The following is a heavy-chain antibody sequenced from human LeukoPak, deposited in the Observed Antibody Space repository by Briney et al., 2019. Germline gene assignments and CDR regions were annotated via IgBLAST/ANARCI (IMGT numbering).Heavy chain of an antibody. CDR2: ISYDGSNK. CDR3: AKVPGGGTSSWPSPLEYFHH. D-gene: IGHD6-13*01. CDR1: GFTFSSYG. J-gene: IGHJ1*01. V-gene: IGHV3-30*18. Sequence: PGGSLRLSCAASGFTFSSYGMHWVRQAPGKGLEWVAVISYDGSNKYYVDSVKGRFTISRDNSKNTLYLQMNSLRAEDTAVYYCAKVPGGGTSSWPSPLEYFHHWGQGTLVTVSS.